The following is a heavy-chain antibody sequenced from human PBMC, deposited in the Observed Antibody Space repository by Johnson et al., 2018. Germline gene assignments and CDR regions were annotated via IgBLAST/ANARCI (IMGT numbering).Heavy chain of an antibody. Sequence: QVQLQQWGAGLLKXSETLSLTCAVYGGSFSGYYWSWIRQPPGKGLEWIGEINHRGSTNYNPSLKSRVTISIDTSKNQFSLQRSSVSAADTAVYYCARGSGAFDIWGQGTMVTVSS. V-gene: IGHV4-34*01. CDR1: GGSFSGYY. D-gene: IGHD3-10*01. CDR3: ARGSGAFDI. J-gene: IGHJ3*02. CDR2: INHRGST.